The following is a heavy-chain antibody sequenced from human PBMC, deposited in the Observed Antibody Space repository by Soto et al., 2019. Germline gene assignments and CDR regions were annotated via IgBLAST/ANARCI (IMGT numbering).Heavy chain of an antibody. Sequence: EVQLLESGGGLVQPGGSLRLSCAASGFTFKLRAMNWARQAPGKGLEWVSTISYDGTATHYADSARGRFTISRDNSQNTLALQMNTLRVEDTATYYCAIDDSTGYDPALAYWGQGSLVTVSS. J-gene: IGHJ4*02. CDR3: AIDDSTGYDPALAY. CDR1: GFTFKLRA. V-gene: IGHV3-23*01. D-gene: IGHD3-22*01. CDR2: ISYDGTAT.